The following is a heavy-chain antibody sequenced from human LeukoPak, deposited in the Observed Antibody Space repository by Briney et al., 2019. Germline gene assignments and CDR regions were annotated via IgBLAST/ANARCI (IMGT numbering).Heavy chain of an antibody. CDR1: GFTFDDYA. D-gene: IGHD2-21*02. V-gene: IGHV3-9*01. CDR2: ISYNSDTI. CDR3: AKDYCGGDCYSGWYFDL. J-gene: IGHJ2*01. Sequence: GGSLRLSCAASGFTFDDYAMHWVRQAPGRGLEWVSGISYNSDTIAYADSVKGRFTISRDNAKNSLYLQMNSLRAEDTALYYCAKDYCGGDCYSGWYFDLWGRGTLVTVSS.